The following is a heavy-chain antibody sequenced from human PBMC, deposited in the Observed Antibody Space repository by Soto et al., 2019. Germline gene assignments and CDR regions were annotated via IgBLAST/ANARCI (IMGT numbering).Heavy chain of an antibody. V-gene: IGHV1-2*02. CDR2: IDPKSGDT. CDR1: EYSFTGHY. CDR3: ARDYDKSGYDYFDP. J-gene: IGHJ5*02. Sequence: ASVNGSCKSSEYSFTGHYFHWVRQAPGQGLEWMGWIDPKSGDTKYAPKFQDRVTMTRDTSISRAHMDLSSLRYDDTAVYYCARDYDKSGYDYFDPWGQGTLVTVSS. D-gene: IGHD3-22*01.